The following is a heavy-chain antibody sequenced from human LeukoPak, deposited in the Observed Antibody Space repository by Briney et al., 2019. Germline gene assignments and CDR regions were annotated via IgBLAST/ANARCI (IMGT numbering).Heavy chain of an antibody. CDR3: ARDRLRLGTRGAFDI. Sequence: MPSETLSLTCTVSGGSISSGDYYWSWIRQPPGKGLEWIGYIYYSGSTYYNPSLKSRVTISVDTSKNQFSLKLSSVTAADTAVYYCARDRLRLGTRGAFDIWGQGTMVTVSS. V-gene: IGHV4-30-4*01. D-gene: IGHD5-12*01. CDR1: GGSISSGDYY. J-gene: IGHJ3*02. CDR2: IYYSGST.